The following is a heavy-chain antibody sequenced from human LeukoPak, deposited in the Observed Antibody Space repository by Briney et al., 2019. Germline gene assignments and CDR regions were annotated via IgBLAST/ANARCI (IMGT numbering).Heavy chain of an antibody. V-gene: IGHV4-39*07. CDR1: GGSISSSSYY. CDR2: IYYSGST. D-gene: IGHD3-22*01. Sequence: SETLSLTCTVSGGSISSSSYYWGWIRQPPGKGLEWIGSIYYSGSTYYNPSLKSRVTISVDTSKNQFSLKLSSVTAADTAVYYCARGWVYYDSSGLDYWGQGTLVTVSS. J-gene: IGHJ4*02. CDR3: ARGWVYYDSSGLDY.